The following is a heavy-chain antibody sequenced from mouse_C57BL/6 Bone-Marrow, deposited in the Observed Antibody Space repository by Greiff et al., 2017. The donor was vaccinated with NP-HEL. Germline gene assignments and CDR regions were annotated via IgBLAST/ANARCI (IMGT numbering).Heavy chain of an antibody. J-gene: IGHJ2*01. CDR1: GYTFTEYP. Sequence: VQLQQSGAELVKPGASVKLSCKASGYTFTEYPIHWVKQRSGQGLEWIGWFYPGSGSIKYNEKFKDKATLTADKSSSTVYMELSRLTSEDSAVYFCARHVLYYYGSRSYFDYWGQGTTLTVSS. CDR2: FYPGSGSI. V-gene: IGHV1-62-2*01. D-gene: IGHD1-1*01. CDR3: ARHVLYYYGSRSYFDY.